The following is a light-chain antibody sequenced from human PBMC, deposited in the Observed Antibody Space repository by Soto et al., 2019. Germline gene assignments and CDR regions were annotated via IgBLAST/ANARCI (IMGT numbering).Light chain of an antibody. Sequence: QSVLTQPPSVSGAPGQRVTISCTGSSSNIGAGYDVHWYQQLPGTAPKLLIYGNSNRPSGVPDRFSGSKSGTSASLAITGLQAEDEAHYYCQSYDSSLSGSDVVFGGGTELAVL. CDR3: QSYDSSLSGSDVV. J-gene: IGLJ2*01. CDR2: GNS. CDR1: SSNIGAGYD. V-gene: IGLV1-40*01.